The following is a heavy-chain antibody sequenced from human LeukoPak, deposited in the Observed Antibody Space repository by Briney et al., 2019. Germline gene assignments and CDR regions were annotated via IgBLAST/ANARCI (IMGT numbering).Heavy chain of an antibody. V-gene: IGHV1-46*01. CDR3: ATRIAAPLRHYFQH. CDR2: INPSGGST. J-gene: IGHJ1*01. CDR1: GYTFTSYY. Sequence: ASVKVSCKASGYTFTSYYMHWVRQAPGQGLEWMGIINPSGGSTSYAQKFQGRVTMTRDTSISTAYMELSRLRSDDTAVYYCATRIAAPLRHYFQHWGQGTLVTVSS. D-gene: IGHD6-13*01.